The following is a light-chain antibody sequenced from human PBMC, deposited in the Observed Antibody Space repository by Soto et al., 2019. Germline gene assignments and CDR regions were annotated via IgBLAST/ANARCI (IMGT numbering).Light chain of an antibody. J-gene: IGKJ1*01. CDR3: VQFSHFPRT. CDR1: QSLVYGDGNTY. CDR2: QVS. V-gene: IGKV2-24*01. Sequence: VLTQTPLSSPVSLGQPASISCRSSQSLVYGDGNTYLSWLQQRPGQPPRLLIYQVSNRFSGVPDRFSGSGAGTDFTLKISRVGADDVGVYYCVQFSHFPRTFGQGTKVEIK.